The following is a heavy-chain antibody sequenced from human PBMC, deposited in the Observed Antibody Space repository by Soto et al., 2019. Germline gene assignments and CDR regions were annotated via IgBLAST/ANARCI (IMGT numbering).Heavy chain of an antibody. J-gene: IGHJ2*01. Sequence: QVQLQESGPGLVKPSQTLSLTCTVSGGSISSGGYYWSWIRQHPGKGLEWIGYIYYSGSTYYNPSLKSRVTISVDTSKNQFSLKLSYVTAADTAVYYCAREDNYANHWYFDLWGRGTLVTVSS. CDR2: IYYSGST. D-gene: IGHD4-4*01. CDR1: GGSISSGGYY. CDR3: AREDNYANHWYFDL. V-gene: IGHV4-31*03.